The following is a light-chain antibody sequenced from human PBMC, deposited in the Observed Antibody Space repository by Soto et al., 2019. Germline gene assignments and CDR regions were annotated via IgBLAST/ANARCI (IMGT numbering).Light chain of an antibody. CDR1: QSVSSSY. J-gene: IGKJ4*01. CDR2: GAS. CDR3: QQYGSSPPQLT. Sequence: EIVLTQSPGTLSLSPGERATLSCRASQSVSSSYLAWYQQKPGQAPRLLIYGASSRATGIPDRFSGSGSGTDFTLTISRLEPEAFAVYYCQQYGSSPPQLTFGGGTKVEIK. V-gene: IGKV3-20*01.